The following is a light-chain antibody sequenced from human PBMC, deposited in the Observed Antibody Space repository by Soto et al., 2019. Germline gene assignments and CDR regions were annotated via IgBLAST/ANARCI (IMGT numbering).Light chain of an antibody. Sequence: QSVLTQPPSASGTPGQRVTISCSGSRSNMGTNSVSWYHLVPGTAPKLLIFRNEKRPSGVPDRLSGSKSGTSASLAISGLQIEDEGEYCCASWDDSLNRVIFGEGTKLTVI. CDR3: ASWDDSLNRVI. CDR1: RSNMGTNS. V-gene: IGLV1-44*01. J-gene: IGLJ2*01. CDR2: RNE.